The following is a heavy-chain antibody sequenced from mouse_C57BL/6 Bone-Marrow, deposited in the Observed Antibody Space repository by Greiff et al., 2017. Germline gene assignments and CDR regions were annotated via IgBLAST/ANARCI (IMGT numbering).Heavy chain of an antibody. D-gene: IGHD2-1*01. Sequence: QVQLQQSGPGLVQPSQSLSITCTVSGFSLTSYGVHWVRQSPGKGLEWLGVIWSGGSTDYNAAFISRLSISKDNSKSQVFFKMNSLQADDTAIYYCARTGVYYGNYVYYAMDYWGQGTSVTVSS. CDR1: GFSLTSYG. J-gene: IGHJ4*01. CDR2: IWSGGST. V-gene: IGHV2-2*01. CDR3: ARTGVYYGNYVYYAMDY.